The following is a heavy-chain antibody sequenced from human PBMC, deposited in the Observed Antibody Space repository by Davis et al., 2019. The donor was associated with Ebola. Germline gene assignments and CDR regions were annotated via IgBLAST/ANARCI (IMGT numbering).Heavy chain of an antibody. CDR1: GYTFTDYY. Sequence: AASVKVSCKASGYTFTDYYIHWVRQAPGQGLEWMGWINPKSGGTNYAQKLQGWVTMTRDTSISTAYMELTRLTSDDAAVYYCARTTQKHHFYDISGYYDFEYWGQGTLVTVSS. CDR3: ARTTQKHHFYDISGYYDFEY. CDR2: INPKSGGT. V-gene: IGHV1-2*04. D-gene: IGHD3-22*01. J-gene: IGHJ4*02.